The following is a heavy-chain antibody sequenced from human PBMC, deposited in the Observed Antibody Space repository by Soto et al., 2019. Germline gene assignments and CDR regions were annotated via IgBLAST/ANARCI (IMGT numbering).Heavy chain of an antibody. CDR1: GNTFTNYY. J-gene: IGHJ6*02. V-gene: IGHV1-46*01. CDR3: ARDIPPDGMDV. CDR2: INPSGTYT. Sequence: ASVKVSCKALGNTFTNYYIHWVRQAPGQGLEWMGIINPSGTYTSYAQKFEGRITMTRDTSTSTVYMELSSLRYEDTAMYYCARDIPPDGMDVWGQGTTVTGSS.